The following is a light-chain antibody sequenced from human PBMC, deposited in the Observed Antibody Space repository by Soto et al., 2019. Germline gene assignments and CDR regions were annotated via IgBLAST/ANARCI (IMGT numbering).Light chain of an antibody. J-gene: IGKJ2*01. Sequence: DIQLTQSPSFLSASVGDRVTITCRASQGISSYLAWYQQKPGKAPKLLIYAASTLQSGVPSRFSGSGSGTEFTLTISSLQPEDFATYYCPHDTFGQGTKLEIK. CDR3: PHDT. CDR1: QGISSY. V-gene: IGKV1-9*01. CDR2: AAS.